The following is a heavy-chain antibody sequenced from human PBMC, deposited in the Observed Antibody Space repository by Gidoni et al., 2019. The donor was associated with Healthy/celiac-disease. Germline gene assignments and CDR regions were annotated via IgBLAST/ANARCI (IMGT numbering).Heavy chain of an antibody. CDR3: ARVYYYVWGSYRLFDY. V-gene: IGHV1-8*01. D-gene: IGHD3-16*02. J-gene: IGHJ4*02. CDR2: MNPNSGNT. CDR1: GYTFTSYD. Sequence: QVQLVQSGAEVKKPGASVKVSCKASGYTFTSYDINWVRQATGQGLEWMGWMNPNSGNTGYAQKFQGRFTMTRNTSISTAYMELSSLRSEDTAVYYCARVYYYVWGSYRLFDYWGQGTLVTVSS.